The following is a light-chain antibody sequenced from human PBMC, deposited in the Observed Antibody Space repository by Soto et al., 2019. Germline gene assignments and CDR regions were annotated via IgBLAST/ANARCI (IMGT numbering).Light chain of an antibody. V-gene: IGKV1-39*01. CDR2: AAS. CDR1: QSISGY. Sequence: DIQMTQSPSSLSASVGDRVTITCRASQSISGYLNWYKQKPGKAPELLIYAASTLQGGVPSRLSGSESGTDFTLTIRSVQPEDFATYYCQQSYSTPYTFGQGTQLEIK. CDR3: QQSYSTPYT. J-gene: IGKJ2*01.